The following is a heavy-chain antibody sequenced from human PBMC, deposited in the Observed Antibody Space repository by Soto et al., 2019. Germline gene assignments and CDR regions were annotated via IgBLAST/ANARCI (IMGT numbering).Heavy chain of an antibody. CDR2: ISGSGGST. Sequence: GGSLRLSCAASGFTFSSYAMSWVRQAPGKGLEWVSAISGSGGSTYYADSVKGRFTISRDNSKNTLYLQMNSLRAEDTAVYYCASSGWYPQAFYYYYYYGMDVWGQGTTVTVSS. CDR3: ASSGWYPQAFYYYYYYGMDV. D-gene: IGHD6-19*01. V-gene: IGHV3-23*01. J-gene: IGHJ6*02. CDR1: GFTFSSYA.